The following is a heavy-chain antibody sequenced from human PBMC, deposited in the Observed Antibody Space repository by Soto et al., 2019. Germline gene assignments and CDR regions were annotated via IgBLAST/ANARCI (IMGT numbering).Heavy chain of an antibody. Sequence: QVQLVESGGGVVQPGRSLRLSCAASGFTFSSYGMHWVRQAPGKGLEWVAVISYDGSNKYYADSVKGRFTISRDNSKNTLYLQMNSLRAEDTAVYYCAKDNVVGYSRYYYCYGIDVWGQGTTVTVSS. CDR2: ISYDGSNK. CDR3: AKDNVVGYSRYYYCYGIDV. CDR1: GFTFSSYG. J-gene: IGHJ6*02. V-gene: IGHV3-30*18. D-gene: IGHD2-15*01.